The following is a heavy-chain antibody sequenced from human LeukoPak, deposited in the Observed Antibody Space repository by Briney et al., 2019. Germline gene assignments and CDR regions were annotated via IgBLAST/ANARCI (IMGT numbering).Heavy chain of an antibody. CDR3: ARAKRNGFDI. Sequence: GGSLRLSCAASGFTFSTYYMSWVRQAPGKGLEWVSYIRSSSTTIYYADSVKGRFTISRDNAKNSLYLQMNSLRAEDTAVYYCARAKRNGFDIWGQGTMVTVSS. J-gene: IGHJ3*02. CDR2: IRSSSTTI. V-gene: IGHV3-48*01. CDR1: GFTFSTYY.